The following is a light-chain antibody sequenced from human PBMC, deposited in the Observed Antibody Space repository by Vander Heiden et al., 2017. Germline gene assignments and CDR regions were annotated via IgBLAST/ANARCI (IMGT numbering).Light chain of an antibody. CDR1: RSNIGAGYD. CDR3: QSYDSRLSDSYV. V-gene: IGLV1-40*01. CDR2: GNS. J-gene: IGLJ1*01. Sequence: QSVLTQPPSVSGAPGQSVTISCTGRRSNIGAGYDGKWYQQLPGTAPKPLIYGNSNRPSGVPDRVSGYKSGTSAYLAITGLQAEDEADYYCQSYDSRLSDSYVFGTGTKVT.